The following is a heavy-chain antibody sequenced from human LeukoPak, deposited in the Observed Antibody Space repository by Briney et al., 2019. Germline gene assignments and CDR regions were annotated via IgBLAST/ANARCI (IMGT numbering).Heavy chain of an antibody. D-gene: IGHD3-16*01. J-gene: IGHJ1*01. V-gene: IGHV3-23*01. CDR1: GFTFSSYT. CDR2: ITTSDGNT. CDR3: AKEWGPLGICHRGGF. Sequence: QPGGSLRLSCAASGFTFSSYTMSWVRQAPGKGLEWVSTITTSDGNTYYADSVKGRFTVSRDNSKNTLFLQMNSLRAEDTAVYYWAKEWGPLGICHRGGFWGRGTLVTVSS.